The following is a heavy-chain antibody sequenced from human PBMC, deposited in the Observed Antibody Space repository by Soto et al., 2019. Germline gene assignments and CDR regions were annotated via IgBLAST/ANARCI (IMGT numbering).Heavy chain of an antibody. D-gene: IGHD2-2*01. J-gene: IGHJ6*02. Sequence: GASVKVSCKASGGTFSSYAISWVRQAPGQGLEWMGGIIPIFGTANYAQKFQGRVTITADESTSTAYMELSSLRSEDTAVYYCARIPIVVVPPVMSYYYYGMDVWGQGTTVT. CDR3: ARIPIVVVPPVMSYYYYGMDV. CDR1: GGTFSSYA. CDR2: IIPIFGTA. V-gene: IGHV1-69*13.